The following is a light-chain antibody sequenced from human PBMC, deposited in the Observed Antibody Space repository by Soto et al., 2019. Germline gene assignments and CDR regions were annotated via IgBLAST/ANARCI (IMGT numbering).Light chain of an antibody. CDR1: QSVSSSY. J-gene: IGKJ1*01. CDR3: QQYGDSPT. Sequence: EIVMTQAPATLSVSPGERATLSCRASQSVSSSYLAWYQQKPGQAPRLLIYGASSRATGIPDRFSGSGSGTDFTLTISRLEPEDFAVFYCQQYGDSPTFGQGTKVDI. V-gene: IGKV3-20*01. CDR2: GAS.